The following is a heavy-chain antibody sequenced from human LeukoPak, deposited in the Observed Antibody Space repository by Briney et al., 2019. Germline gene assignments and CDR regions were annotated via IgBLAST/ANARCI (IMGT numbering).Heavy chain of an antibody. CDR1: GFSFTRYG. Sequence: TGGSLRLSCAASGFSFTRYGIHWGRQAPGKGLEWVTFIRYDGSNKYYAESVNGRFTISRDNSKNTVYLKMNSLRAEDTAMSYCAKDLLYCTDTTCRDFFYYYMDLWGKGTTVTVSS. V-gene: IGHV3-30*02. CDR2: IRYDGSNK. CDR3: AKDLLYCTDTTCRDFFYYYMDL. J-gene: IGHJ6*03. D-gene: IGHD2-8*02.